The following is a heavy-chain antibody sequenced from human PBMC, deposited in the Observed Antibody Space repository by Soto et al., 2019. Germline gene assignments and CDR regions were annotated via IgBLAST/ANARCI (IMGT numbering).Heavy chain of an antibody. CDR1: GGSISSSSYY. D-gene: IGHD3-3*01. CDR3: ARPKEDFWSGYPPVGSYYYYYMDV. J-gene: IGHJ6*03. CDR2: IYYSGST. Sequence: QLQLQESGPGLVKPSETLSLTCTVSGGSISSSSYYWGWIRQPPGKGLEWIGSIYYSGSTYYNPSLKSRVTISVDTSKNQFSLKLSSVTAADTAVYYCARPKEDFWSGYPPVGSYYYYYMDVWGKGTTVTVSS. V-gene: IGHV4-39*01.